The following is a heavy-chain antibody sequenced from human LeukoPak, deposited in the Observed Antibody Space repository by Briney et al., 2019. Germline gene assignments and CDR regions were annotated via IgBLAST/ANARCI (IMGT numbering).Heavy chain of an antibody. V-gene: IGHV3-30-3*01. CDR1: GFTFSSYA. J-gene: IGHJ6*02. CDR2: ISYDGSNK. D-gene: IGHD6-19*01. CDR3: ARDPPYSSGWYNDYYYGMDV. Sequence: PGGSLRLSCAASGFTFSSYAMHWVRQAPGKGLEWVAVISYDGSNKYYADSVKVRFTISRDNSKNTLYLQMNSLRAEDTAVYYCARDPPYSSGWYNDYYYGMDVWGQGTTVTVSS.